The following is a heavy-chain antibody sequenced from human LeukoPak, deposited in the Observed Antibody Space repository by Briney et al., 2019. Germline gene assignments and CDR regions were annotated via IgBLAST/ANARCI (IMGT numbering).Heavy chain of an antibody. CDR3: ARDLGVAPDFYFDY. V-gene: IGHV3-33*01. J-gene: IGHJ4*02. CDR1: GFAFSSFG. D-gene: IGHD3-3*01. CDR2: IWYDGSNK. Sequence: QTGGSLRLSCAASGFAFSSFGFHWVRQAPGKGLEWVAVIWYDGSNKYFADSVKGRFTISRDNSKNTLYLQMNSLRDEDTAVYYCARDLGVAPDFYFDYWGQGTLVTVSS.